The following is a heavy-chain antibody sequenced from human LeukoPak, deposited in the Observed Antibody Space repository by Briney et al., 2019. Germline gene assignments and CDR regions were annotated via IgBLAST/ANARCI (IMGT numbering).Heavy chain of an antibody. J-gene: IGHJ5*02. V-gene: IGHV1-8*03. CDR3: ARRRAAGTNWFDP. CDR2: MNPNSGNT. D-gene: IGHD6-13*01. CDR1: GYTFTSYD. Sequence: ASVKVSCKASGYTFTSYDINWVRQATGQGLEWMGWMNPNSGNTGYAQKFQGRVTITRNTSISTAYMELSSLRSEDTAVYYCARRRAAGTNWFDPWGQGTLVTVSS.